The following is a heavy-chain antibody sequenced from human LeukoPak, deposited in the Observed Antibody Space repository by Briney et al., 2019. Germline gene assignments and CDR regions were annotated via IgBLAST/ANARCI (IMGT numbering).Heavy chain of an antibody. V-gene: IGHV4-34*01. Sequence: SETLSLTCAVYGGSFSGYYWSWIRQPPGKGLEWIGEINHSGSTNYNPSLKSRVTISVDTSKNQFSLKLSSVTAADTAVYYCARDSAVRGYSYGVTPPTIDYWGQGTLVTVSS. CDR1: GGSFSGYY. J-gene: IGHJ4*02. D-gene: IGHD5-18*01. CDR2: INHSGST. CDR3: ARDSAVRGYSYGVTPPTIDY.